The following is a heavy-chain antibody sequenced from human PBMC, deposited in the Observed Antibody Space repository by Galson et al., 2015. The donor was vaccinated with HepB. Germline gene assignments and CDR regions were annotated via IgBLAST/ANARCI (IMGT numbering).Heavy chain of an antibody. Sequence: SLRLSCAASGFTFSSYAMSWVRQAPGKGLEWVSAISGSGGSTYYADSVKGRFTNSRDNSKNTLYLQMNSLRAEDTAVYYCAKDTNYAFCSYYWGQGTLVTVSS. D-gene: IGHD4/OR15-4a*01. J-gene: IGHJ4*02. V-gene: IGHV3-23*01. CDR1: GFTFSSYA. CDR2: ISGSGGST. CDR3: AKDTNYAFCSYY.